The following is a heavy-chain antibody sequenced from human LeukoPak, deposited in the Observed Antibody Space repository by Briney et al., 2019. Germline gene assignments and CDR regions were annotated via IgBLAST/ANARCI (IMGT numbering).Heavy chain of an antibody. Sequence: SVKVSCKASGGTFSSYAISWVRQAPGQGLEWMGRIILILGIANYAQKFQGRVTITADKSTSTAYMELSSLRSEDTAVYYCATLGRDSDSSGYSFRFDYWGQGTLVTVSS. CDR1: GGTFSSYA. CDR3: ATLGRDSDSSGYSFRFDY. J-gene: IGHJ4*02. D-gene: IGHD3-22*01. CDR2: IILILGIA. V-gene: IGHV1-69*04.